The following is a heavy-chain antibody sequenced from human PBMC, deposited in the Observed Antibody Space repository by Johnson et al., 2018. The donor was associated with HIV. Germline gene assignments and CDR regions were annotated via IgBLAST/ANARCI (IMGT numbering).Heavy chain of an antibody. Sequence: QVQLVESGGGVVQPGRSLRLSCAASGFTFSSYAMHWVRQAPGKGLEWVAVISYDGSKKYHADSVKGRFTISRDNSKNTLYLQMNSLRVEDTAVYFCARVGISDYDLAAFDIWGQGTMVTVSS. D-gene: IGHD3-3*01. CDR3: ARVGISDYDLAAFDI. V-gene: IGHV3-30*04. CDR1: GFTFSSYA. CDR2: ISYDGSKK. J-gene: IGHJ3*02.